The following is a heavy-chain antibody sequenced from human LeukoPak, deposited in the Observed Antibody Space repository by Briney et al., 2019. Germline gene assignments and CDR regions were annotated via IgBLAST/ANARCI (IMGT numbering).Heavy chain of an antibody. CDR2: ISAYNGNT. Sequence: ASVKVSCKASGYTFTSYGISWVRQAPGQGLEWMGWISAYNGNTNYAQKLQGRGSMTTDTSTSTAYMELRSLRSGVTSVYYCARDIKWDQFDPWGQGTLVTVSS. V-gene: IGHV1-18*01. J-gene: IGHJ5*02. CDR3: ARDIKWDQFDP. D-gene: IGHD1-26*01. CDR1: GYTFTSYG.